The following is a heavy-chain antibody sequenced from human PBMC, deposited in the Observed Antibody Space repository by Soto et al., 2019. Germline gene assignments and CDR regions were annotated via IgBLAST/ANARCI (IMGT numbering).Heavy chain of an antibody. D-gene: IGHD2-2*01. CDR2: IIPIFGTA. V-gene: IGHV1-69*01. CDR1: GGTFSSYA. J-gene: IGHJ6*02. Sequence: QVQLVQSGAEVKKPGSSVKVSCKAPGGTFSSYAISWVRQAPGQGLEWMGGIIPIFGTANYAQKFQGRVTITADEATSTGYTELSSLRSEDTAVYYCARSHCGSRSLDIYYYYYYGMDVWVQGTTVTVSS. CDR3: ARSHCGSRSLDIYYYYYYGMDV.